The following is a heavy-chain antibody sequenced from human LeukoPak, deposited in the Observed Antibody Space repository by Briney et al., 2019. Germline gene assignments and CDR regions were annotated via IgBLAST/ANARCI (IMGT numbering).Heavy chain of an antibody. CDR2: ISSSSSYI. CDR1: GFTFSSYS. Sequence: GGSLRLSCAASGFTFSSYSMNWVRQAPGKGLEWVSSISSSSSYIYYADSVKGRFTISRDNAKNSLYLQMNSLRAEDTAVYYCARDAITMIKPIWFDPWGQGTLVTVSS. V-gene: IGHV3-21*01. J-gene: IGHJ5*02. D-gene: IGHD3-22*01. CDR3: ARDAITMIKPIWFDP.